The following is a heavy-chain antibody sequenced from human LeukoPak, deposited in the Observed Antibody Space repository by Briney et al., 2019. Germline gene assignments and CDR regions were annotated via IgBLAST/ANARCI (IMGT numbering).Heavy chain of an antibody. CDR1: GGSISSYY. V-gene: IGHV4-59*01. J-gene: IGHJ6*02. CDR2: IYYSGST. CDR3: ARDKDYYDSSGLNYYYYGMDV. Sequence: SETLSLTCTVSGGSISSYYWSWIRQPPGKGLEWIGYIYYSGSTNYNPSLKSRVTISVDTSKNQFSLKLSSVTAADTAVYYCARDKDYYDSSGLNYYYYGMDVWGQGTTVTVSS. D-gene: IGHD3-22*01.